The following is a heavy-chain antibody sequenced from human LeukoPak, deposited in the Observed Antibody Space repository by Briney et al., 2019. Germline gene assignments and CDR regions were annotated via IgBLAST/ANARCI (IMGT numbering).Heavy chain of an antibody. CDR1: GGSISSGGYY. J-gene: IGHJ4*02. D-gene: IGHD6-13*01. CDR3: ARDVAAAGTRYFDY. V-gene: IGHV4-31*03. Sequence: SETLSLTCTVSGGSISSGGYYWSWIRQHPGKGLEWIGYIYYSGSTYYNPSLKSRVTISVDTSKNQFSLKLSSVTAADTAVYYRARDVAAAGTRYFDYWGQGTLVTVSS. CDR2: IYYSGST.